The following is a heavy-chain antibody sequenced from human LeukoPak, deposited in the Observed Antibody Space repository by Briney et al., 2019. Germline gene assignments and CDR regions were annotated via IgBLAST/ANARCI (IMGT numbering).Heavy chain of an antibody. CDR1: GFNFNDAW. V-gene: IGHV3-23*01. CDR2: ISGSGGST. D-gene: IGHD2-15*01. CDR3: AKDLCSGGSCDLDY. J-gene: IGHJ4*02. Sequence: GGSLRLSCATSGFNFNDAWMNWVRQAPGKGLEWVSAISGSGGSTYYADSVKGRFTISRDNSKNTLYLQMNSLRAEDTAVYYCAKDLCSGGSCDLDYWGQGTLVTVSS.